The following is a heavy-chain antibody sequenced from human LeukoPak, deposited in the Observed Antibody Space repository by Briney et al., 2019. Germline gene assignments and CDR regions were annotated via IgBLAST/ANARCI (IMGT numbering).Heavy chain of an antibody. V-gene: IGHV3-48*03. D-gene: IGHD1/OR15-1a*01. CDR3: ARARNSYWNIDF. CDR1: GFTFSSYE. J-gene: IGHJ4*02. Sequence: GGSLRLSCVGSGFTFSSYEMKWVRQAPGKGLEWVSYISSSGDFIYYADSVKGRFTITRDNAKNSLYLQMISLRAEDTAVYSCARARNSYWNIDFWGRGTLVTVSS. CDR2: ISSSGDFI.